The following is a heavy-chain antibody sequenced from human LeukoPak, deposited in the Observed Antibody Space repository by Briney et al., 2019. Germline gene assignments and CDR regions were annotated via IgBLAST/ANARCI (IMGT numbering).Heavy chain of an antibody. CDR1: GFTFSSYA. D-gene: IGHD6-19*01. Sequence: GGSLRLSCAASGFTFSSYAMSWVRQAPGKGLEWVSAISGSGGSTYYADSVKGRFTISRDNSKNTLYLQMNSLRAEDTAVYYCAKHQGQWLVRDSFDYWGQGTLVTVSS. CDR3: AKHQGQWLVRDSFDY. V-gene: IGHV3-23*01. J-gene: IGHJ4*02. CDR2: ISGSGGST.